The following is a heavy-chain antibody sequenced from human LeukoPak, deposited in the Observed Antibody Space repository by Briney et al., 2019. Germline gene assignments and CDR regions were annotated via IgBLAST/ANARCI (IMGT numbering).Heavy chain of an antibody. V-gene: IGHV3-21*04. CDR1: GFTFSNYA. CDR3: ARVGSLASFDY. J-gene: IGHJ4*02. Sequence: PGGSLRLSCAASGFTFSNYAMSWVRQAPGKGLEWVSGISLGTSDTYYADSVKGRFTISRDNAKNSLYLQMNSLRAEDTAVYYCARVGSLASFDYWGQGTLVTVSS. CDR2: ISLGTSDT. D-gene: IGHD3-16*01.